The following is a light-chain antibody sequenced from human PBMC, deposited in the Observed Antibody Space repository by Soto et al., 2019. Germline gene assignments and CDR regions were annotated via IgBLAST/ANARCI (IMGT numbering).Light chain of an antibody. CDR1: QSVKNNY. J-gene: IGKJ4*01. Sequence: EIVMTQSPDTLSLSPGERATLSCRASQSVKNNYLAWYQQKPGQPPRFLTYDASSRATGIPDRFSGSGSGTDFTLTISRLEPEDFAVYYCQQYGSTPLTFGGGTKVDIK. CDR2: DAS. CDR3: QQYGSTPLT. V-gene: IGKV3-20*01.